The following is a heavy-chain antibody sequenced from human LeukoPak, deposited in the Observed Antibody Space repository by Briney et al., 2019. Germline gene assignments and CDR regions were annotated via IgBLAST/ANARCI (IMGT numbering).Heavy chain of an antibody. J-gene: IGHJ6*02. V-gene: IGHV3-74*01. D-gene: IGHD2-2*01. CDR3: AREVQCSSSSCIYYYGMDV. CDR2: INSDGSIT. Sequence: GGSLRLSCAASGFTFSSYWMHWVRQAPGKGLVWVSRINSDGSITTYADSVKGRFTISRDNAKNTLYLQMNSLRAEDTAVYYCAREVQCSSSSCIYYYGMDVRGQGTTVTVSS. CDR1: GFTFSSYW.